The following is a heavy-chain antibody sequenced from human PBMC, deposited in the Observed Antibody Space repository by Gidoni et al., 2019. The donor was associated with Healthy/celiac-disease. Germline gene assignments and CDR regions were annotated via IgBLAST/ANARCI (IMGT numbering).Heavy chain of an antibody. D-gene: IGHD3-3*01. CDR3: ARDSLFGKSDAFDI. Sequence: QVQLVESGGGVVQPGRSLRLSCAASGFTFSSYGLHWVRPAPGKGLEWVAVIWYDGSNKYYADAVKGRFTIYRDNSKNTLYLQMNSLRAEDTAVYYCARDSLFGKSDAFDIWGQGTMVTVSS. J-gene: IGHJ3*02. CDR1: GFTFSSYG. CDR2: IWYDGSNK. V-gene: IGHV3-33*01.